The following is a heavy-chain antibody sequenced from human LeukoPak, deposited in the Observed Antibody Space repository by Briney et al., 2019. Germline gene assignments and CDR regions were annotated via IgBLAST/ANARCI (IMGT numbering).Heavy chain of an antibody. J-gene: IGHJ4*02. Sequence: GGTLRLSCAAFGFTFSSHGMNWVRQAPGKGLEWVSGISPSGGITYYTDSVKGRFTISRDNSKNTVSLQMNSLRGEDTAVYYCARDNWIEAHYFDYWGQGTLVTVSS. CDR2: ISPSGGIT. CDR3: ARDNWIEAHYFDY. D-gene: IGHD1-20*01. V-gene: IGHV3-23*01. CDR1: GFTFSSHG.